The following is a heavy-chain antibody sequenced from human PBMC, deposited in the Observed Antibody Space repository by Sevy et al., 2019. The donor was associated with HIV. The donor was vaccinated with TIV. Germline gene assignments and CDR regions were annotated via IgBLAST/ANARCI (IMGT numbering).Heavy chain of an antibody. V-gene: IGHV4-59*13. CDR1: GDSISNNF. CDR2: IYYSGST. CDR3: ARVSIGAAGDFDY. Sequence: SETLSLTCSVSGDSISNNFWSWIRQPPGKGLEWIGYIYYSGSTNYNPSLKSRVTISVDTSKKQFSLKLRSVTAADTAVYYCARVSIGAAGDFDYWGQGTLVTVSS. J-gene: IGHJ4*02. D-gene: IGHD6-13*01.